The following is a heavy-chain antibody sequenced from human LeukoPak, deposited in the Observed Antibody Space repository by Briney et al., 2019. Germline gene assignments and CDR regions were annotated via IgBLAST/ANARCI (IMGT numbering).Heavy chain of an antibody. CDR2: INHSGST. CDR3: ARVDSGSLDY. V-gene: IGHV4-34*01. CDR1: GGSSSGYY. Sequence: SETLSLTCAVYGGSSSGYYWNWIRQPPGKGLEWIGEINHSGSTNYNPSLKSRVTMSVDTSKNQSSLKLSSVTAADTAVYYCARVDSGSLDYWDHGTLVIVSS. J-gene: IGHJ4*01. D-gene: IGHD3-10*01.